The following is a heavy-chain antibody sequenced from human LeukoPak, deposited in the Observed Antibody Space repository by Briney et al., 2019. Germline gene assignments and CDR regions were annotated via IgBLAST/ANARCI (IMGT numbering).Heavy chain of an antibody. CDR2: IWYDGSNK. CDR1: GFTFSSYG. Sequence: GGSLRLSCAASGFTFSSYGMHWVRQAPGKGLEWVAVIWYDGSNKYYADSVKGRFTISRDNSKNTRYLQMNSLRAEDTAVYYCARDPAIAVAEYYFDYWGQGTLVTVSS. V-gene: IGHV3-33*01. J-gene: IGHJ4*02. CDR3: ARDPAIAVAEYYFDY. D-gene: IGHD6-19*01.